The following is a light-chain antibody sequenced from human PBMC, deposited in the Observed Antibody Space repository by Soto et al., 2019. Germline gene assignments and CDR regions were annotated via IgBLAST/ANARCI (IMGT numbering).Light chain of an antibody. J-gene: IGLJ1*01. CDR1: SSDVGGYNY. CDR2: DVS. Sequence: QSALTQPRSVSGSPGQSVTISCTGTSSDVGGYNYVSWYQQRPGKAPKLMIYDVSKRPSGVPDRFSGSKSGNTASLTISGLQAEDEADYYCCSYAVTYYVFGTGTKVTVL. V-gene: IGLV2-11*01. CDR3: CSYAVTYYV.